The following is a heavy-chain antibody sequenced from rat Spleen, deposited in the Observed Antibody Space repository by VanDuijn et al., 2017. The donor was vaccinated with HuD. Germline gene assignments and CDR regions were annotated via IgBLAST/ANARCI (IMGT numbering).Heavy chain of an antibody. CDR1: GFSFSMYG. D-gene: IGHD1-4*01. Sequence: EVQLVDHGGGLVQPGRSLKLSCAPSGFSFSMYGMAWVRQAPTKGLEWVASFGTGGGNTYYRDSVKGRFTISRDNAKNTLYLQMDSLRSEDTATYYCARETGYNSYFDYWGQGVMVTVSS. CDR2: FGTGGGNT. CDR3: ARETGYNSYFDY. J-gene: IGHJ2*01. V-gene: IGHV5S13*01.